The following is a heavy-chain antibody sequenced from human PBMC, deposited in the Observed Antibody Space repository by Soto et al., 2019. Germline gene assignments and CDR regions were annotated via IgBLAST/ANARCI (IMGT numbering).Heavy chain of an antibody. J-gene: IGHJ5*02. CDR2: IYYSGST. CDR1: GGSISSYY. Sequence: SETLSLTCTVSGGSISSYYWSWIRQPPGKELEWIGYIYYSGSTNYNPSLKSRVTISVDTSKNQFSLKLSSVTAADTAVYYCARHLGFDSSGYYRNWFYPWGQGTLVTVSS. V-gene: IGHV4-59*08. D-gene: IGHD3-22*01. CDR3: ARHLGFDSSGYYRNWFYP.